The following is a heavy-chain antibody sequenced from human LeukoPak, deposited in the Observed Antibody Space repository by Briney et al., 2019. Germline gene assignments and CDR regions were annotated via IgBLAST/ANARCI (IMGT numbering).Heavy chain of an antibody. D-gene: IGHD2-2*01. J-gene: IGHJ4*02. CDR2: INPNSGGT. CDR1: GYTFTGYY. Sequence: ASVKVSCKASGYTFTGYYMHWVRQAPGQGLEWMGWINPNSGGTNYAQKFQGRVTMTRDTSISTAYMELSRLRSDDTAVYYCARVGEIGIVVVPAATDYWGQGTLVTVSS. V-gene: IGHV1-2*02. CDR3: ARVGEIGIVVVPAATDY.